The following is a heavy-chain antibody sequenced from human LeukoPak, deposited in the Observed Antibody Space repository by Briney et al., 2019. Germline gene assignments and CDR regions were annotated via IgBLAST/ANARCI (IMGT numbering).Heavy chain of an antibody. CDR1: GYTFTRCY. V-gene: IGHV1-46*01. J-gene: IGHJ4*02. D-gene: IGHD2/OR15-2a*01. CDR2: INPRGGNT. CDR3: ARERTNSFFFDY. Sequence: ASVQVSFKASGYTFTRCYLHWVRQAPGQGLEGLGIINPRGGNTNNAQKFQGRFTMTRDTSTSTVYMELSSLRSEDTAVYYCARERTNSFFFDYWGQGTLVTVSS.